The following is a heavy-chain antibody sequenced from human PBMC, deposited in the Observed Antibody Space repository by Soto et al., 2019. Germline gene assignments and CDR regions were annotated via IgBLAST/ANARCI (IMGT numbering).Heavy chain of an antibody. CDR3: ARDRLTYYYDSSRPYYFDY. J-gene: IGHJ4*02. D-gene: IGHD3-22*01. CDR2: IIPIFGTA. Sequence: ASVKVSCKASGGTFSSYAISWVRQAPGQGLEWMGGIIPIFGTANYAQKFQGRVTITADESTSTAYMELSSLRSEDTAVYYCARDRLTYYYDSSRPYYFDYWGQGTLVTVSS. V-gene: IGHV1-69*13. CDR1: GGTFSSYA.